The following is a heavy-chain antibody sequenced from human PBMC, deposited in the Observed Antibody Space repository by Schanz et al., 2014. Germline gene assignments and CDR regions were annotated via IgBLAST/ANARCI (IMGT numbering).Heavy chain of an antibody. V-gene: IGHV3-23*04. CDR3: ATDYSGGGCHI. Sequence: AELVESGGGVVQPGGSLRLSCEASGFIFSNHAMSWVRQAPGKGLEWVSAISGRGGRTYYADSVKGRFTISRDNSKNTVYLQMNSLRAEDTALYFCATDYSGGGCHIWGQGTMVTVSS. CDR2: ISGRGGRT. J-gene: IGHJ3*02. D-gene: IGHD6-19*01. CDR1: GFIFSNHA.